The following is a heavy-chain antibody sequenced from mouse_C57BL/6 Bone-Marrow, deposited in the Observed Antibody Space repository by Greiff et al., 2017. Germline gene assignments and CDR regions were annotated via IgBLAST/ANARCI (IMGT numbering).Heavy chain of an antibody. CDR3: ASRHYYGSRNFAY. Sequence: QVQLQQSGAELARPGASVKLSCKASGYTFTSYGISWVKQRTGQGLEWIGEIYPRSGNTYYNEKFKGKATLTADKSSSTAYMGLRSLTSEDSAVYFCASRHYYGSRNFAYWGQGTTLTVSS. D-gene: IGHD1-1*01. V-gene: IGHV1-81*01. CDR1: GYTFTSYG. CDR2: IYPRSGNT. J-gene: IGHJ2*01.